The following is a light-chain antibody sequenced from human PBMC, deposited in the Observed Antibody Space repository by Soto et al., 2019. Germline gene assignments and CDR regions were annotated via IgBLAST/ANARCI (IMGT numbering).Light chain of an antibody. CDR1: QSVGSTY. J-gene: IGKJ5*01. CDR3: QQLLSYPIT. CDR2: GAS. V-gene: IGKV3-20*01. Sequence: EIVLTQSPGTLSLSPVERATLSCRASQSVGSTYLAWYQQKPGQAPRLLIFGASSRATGIPDRFSGSGSGTDFTLTISRLEPEDFATYCCQQLLSYPITFGQGTRLEIK.